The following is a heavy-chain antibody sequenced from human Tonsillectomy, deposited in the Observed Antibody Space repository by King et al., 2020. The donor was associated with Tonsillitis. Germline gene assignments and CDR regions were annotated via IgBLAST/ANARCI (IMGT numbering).Heavy chain of an antibody. Sequence: VQLVESGGGVVQPGRSLRLSCVASGFTLSTFGMYWVRQTPGKGLEWVAVISYDGSFESYSDSVEGRFAISRDSSKNTLYLQMNSLRADDTAVYYCARDALGRYFDFWGQGTLVTVSS. D-gene: IGHD7-27*01. CDR3: ARDALGRYFDF. CDR1: GFTLSTFG. J-gene: IGHJ4*02. CDR2: ISYDGSFE. V-gene: IGHV3-33*01.